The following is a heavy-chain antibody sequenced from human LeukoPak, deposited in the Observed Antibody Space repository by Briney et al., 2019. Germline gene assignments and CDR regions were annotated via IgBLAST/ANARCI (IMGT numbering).Heavy chain of an antibody. D-gene: IGHD2-15*01. CDR2: IYHSGSA. CDR1: GGSISSSNW. CDR3: ARDLGYCSGGSCYYYGMDV. Sequence: KPSGTLSLTCAVSGGSISSSNWWSWVRPPPGKGPEWIGEIYHSGSANYNPSLKSRVTISVDKSKNQFSLKLSSVTAADTAVYYCARDLGYCSGGSCYYYGMDVWGQGTTVTVSS. V-gene: IGHV4-4*02. J-gene: IGHJ6*02.